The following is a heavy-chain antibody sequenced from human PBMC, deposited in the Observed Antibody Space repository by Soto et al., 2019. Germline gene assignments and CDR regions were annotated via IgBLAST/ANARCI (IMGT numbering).Heavy chain of an antibody. CDR1: GASVNSGSYY. CDR2: IYYTGTT. CDR3: AGQVSFSFGDY. D-gene: IGHD5-18*01. V-gene: IGHV4-61*01. Sequence: QVQLQESGPGLVKPSETLSLTCTVSGASVNSGSYYWSWIRQPPGKGLEWIGYIYYTGTTNYNPSLKSRVTISVDTSKNQCSLKLSSVAPADTAMYYCAGQVSFSFGDYWGQGTLVTVSS. J-gene: IGHJ4*02.